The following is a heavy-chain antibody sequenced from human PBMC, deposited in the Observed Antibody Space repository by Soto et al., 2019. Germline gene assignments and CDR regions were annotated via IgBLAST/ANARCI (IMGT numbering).Heavy chain of an antibody. Sequence: GGSLRLSCAASGFTFSSYAMSWVRQAPGKGLEWVSAISGSGGSTYYADSVKGRFTISRDNSKNTLYLQMNSLRAEDTAVYYCAKARRCNWNDECLFDYWGQGTLVTVSS. CDR2: ISGSGGST. CDR1: GFTFSSYA. CDR3: AKARRCNWNDECLFDY. D-gene: IGHD1-20*01. V-gene: IGHV3-23*01. J-gene: IGHJ4*02.